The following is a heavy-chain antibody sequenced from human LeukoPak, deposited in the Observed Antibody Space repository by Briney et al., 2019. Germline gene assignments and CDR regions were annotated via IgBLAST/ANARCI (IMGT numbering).Heavy chain of an antibody. CDR3: ASKGCSSTSCYYENWFDP. CDR2: VIPIFGTA. CDR1: GGPFHSYA. J-gene: IGHJ5*02. D-gene: IGHD2-2*01. Sequence: GASVKVSFKASGGPFHSYAISWVGQAPGQGVGWVGGVIPIFGTANYAQKFQGRVTITADESTSTAYMELSSLRSEDTAVYYCASKGCSSTSCYYENWFDPWGQGTLVTVSS. V-gene: IGHV1-69*01.